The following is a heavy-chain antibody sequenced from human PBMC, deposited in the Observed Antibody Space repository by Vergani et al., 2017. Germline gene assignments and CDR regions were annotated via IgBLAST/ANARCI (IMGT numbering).Heavy chain of an antibody. CDR2: IYYSGST. Sequence: QVQLQESGPGLVKPSETLSLTCTVSGGSISSYYWSWIRQPPGKGLEWIGYIYYSGSTTYNTSLKSRVTISVDTSKNQFSLKLSSVTAADTAVYYGARDLVERNDYYGMDVWGQGTTVTVSS. CDR3: ARDLVERNDYYGMDV. J-gene: IGHJ6*02. CDR1: GGSISSYY. D-gene: IGHD1-26*01. V-gene: IGHV4-59*01.